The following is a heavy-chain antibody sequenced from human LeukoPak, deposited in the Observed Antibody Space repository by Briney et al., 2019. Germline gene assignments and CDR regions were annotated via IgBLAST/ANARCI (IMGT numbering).Heavy chain of an antibody. Sequence: PGGSLRLSCAASGFTFSSYSMNWVRQAPGKGLEWVSSISSSSSYIYYADSVKGRFTISRDNAKNSLYLQMNSLRAEDTAAYYCARDRGPMIVVVPDAFDIWGQGTMVTVSS. CDR2: ISSSSSYI. CDR1: GFTFSSYS. V-gene: IGHV3-21*01. D-gene: IGHD3-22*01. CDR3: ARDRGPMIVVVPDAFDI. J-gene: IGHJ3*02.